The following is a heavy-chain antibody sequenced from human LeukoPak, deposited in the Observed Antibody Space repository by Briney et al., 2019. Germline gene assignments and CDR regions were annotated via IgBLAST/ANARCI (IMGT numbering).Heavy chain of an antibody. V-gene: IGHV4-39*07. Sequence: PSETLSLTCTVSGGSISSSSYYWGWIRQPPGKGLEWIGSIYYSGSTYYNPSLKSRVTISVDTSKNQFSLKLSSVTAADTAVYYCARAIAAAGLYYYYYYMDVWGKGTTVTISS. D-gene: IGHD6-13*01. CDR1: GGSISSSSYY. J-gene: IGHJ6*03. CDR2: IYYSGST. CDR3: ARAIAAAGLYYYYYYMDV.